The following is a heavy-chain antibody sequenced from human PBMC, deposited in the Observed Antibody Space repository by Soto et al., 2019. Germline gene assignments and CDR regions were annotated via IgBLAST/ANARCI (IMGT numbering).Heavy chain of an antibody. CDR3: VRARATDSRPDY. CDR1: GFTFSLYS. J-gene: IGHJ4*02. Sequence: LRLSCAASGFTFSLYSMIWVRQAPGKGLEWVSSISSSSSYTYYADSMKGRFTLSRDNAQNSLYLQMNSLRVDDTAVYYCVRARATDSRPDYWGQGTLVTVSS. V-gene: IGHV3-21*01. D-gene: IGHD3-22*01. CDR2: ISSSSSYT.